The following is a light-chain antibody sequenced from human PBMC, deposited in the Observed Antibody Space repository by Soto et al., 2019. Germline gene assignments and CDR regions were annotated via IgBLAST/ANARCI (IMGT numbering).Light chain of an antibody. Sequence: EIVLTQSPATLSLSPGERATLSCRASQSVSRSLAWYQQKPGQAPRLLIYDASNRATGIPARFSGIGSGTDFTLTISSLEPEDFAVYYCQQRGNLWTFGQGTKVEI. J-gene: IGKJ1*01. CDR3: QQRGNLWT. CDR2: DAS. CDR1: QSVSRS. V-gene: IGKV3-11*01.